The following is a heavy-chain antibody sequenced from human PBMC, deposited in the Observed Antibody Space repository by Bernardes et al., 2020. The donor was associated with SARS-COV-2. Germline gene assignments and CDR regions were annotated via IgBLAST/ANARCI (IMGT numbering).Heavy chain of an antibody. D-gene: IGHD2-15*01. J-gene: IGHJ6*02. CDR2: INHSGST. CDR1: GGSFSGYY. CDR3: ARIFDCSGGSCYSDYYYGMDV. V-gene: IGHV4-34*01. Sequence: SSTLSLTCAVYGGSFSGYYWSWIRQPPGKGLEWIGEINHSGSTNYNPSLKSRVTISVDTSKNQFSLKLSSVTAADTAVYYCARIFDCSGGSCYSDYYYGMDVWGQGTTVTVSS.